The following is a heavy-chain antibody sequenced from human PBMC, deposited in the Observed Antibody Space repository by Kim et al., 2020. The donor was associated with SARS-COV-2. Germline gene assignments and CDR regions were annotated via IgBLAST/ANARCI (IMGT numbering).Heavy chain of an antibody. CDR2: INPNSGGT. Sequence: ASVKVSCKASGYTFTGYYMHWVRQAPGQGLEWMGWINPNSGGTNYAQKFQGRVTMTRDTSISTAYMELSRLRSDDTAAYYCARERGQLYYGSGKNWFDPWGQGTLVTVSS. CDR1: GYTFTGYY. V-gene: IGHV1-2*02. D-gene: IGHD3-10*01. J-gene: IGHJ5*02. CDR3: ARERGQLYYGSGKNWFDP.